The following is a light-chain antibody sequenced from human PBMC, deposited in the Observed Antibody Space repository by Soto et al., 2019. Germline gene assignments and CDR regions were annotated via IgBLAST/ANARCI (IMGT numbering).Light chain of an antibody. CDR2: AAS. Sequence: IQLTQSPSSLSASVGDSVTITCRASQGINSFLAWYQQRPGKGPKLLICAASTLQSGVRTRLSGSASGTDFTLTISSLQPEDIATYYCQQLNDYPVSFGQGTRLE. J-gene: IGKJ5*01. CDR1: QGINSF. CDR3: QQLNDYPVS. V-gene: IGKV1-9*01.